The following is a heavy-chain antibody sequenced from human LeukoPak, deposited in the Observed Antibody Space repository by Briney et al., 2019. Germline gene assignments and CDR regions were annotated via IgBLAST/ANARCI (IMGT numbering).Heavy chain of an antibody. V-gene: IGHV3-7*01. CDR2: IKEDGSEK. J-gene: IGHJ4*02. Sequence: GGSLRLSCAASGFKFGDFWMPWVRPTPGKGLEGVADIKEDGSEKYYVDSVKGRFTISRDNNKDSLYLQMNSLRGDDTAVYFCVRDSRPGGAMGLYHNFDHWGLGTLVTVSS. D-gene: IGHD3-16*01. CDR3: VRDSRPGGAMGLYHNFDH. CDR1: GFKFGDFW.